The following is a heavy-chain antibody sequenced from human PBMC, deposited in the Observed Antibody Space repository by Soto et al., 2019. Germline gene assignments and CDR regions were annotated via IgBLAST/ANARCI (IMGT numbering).Heavy chain of an antibody. CDR1: GFPFSSYA. D-gene: IGHD1-26*01. CDR3: ARRVGAITYYFDY. V-gene: IGHV3-30-3*01. J-gene: IGHJ4*02. CDR2: ISYDGSNK. Sequence: GGSLSLSCAASGFPFSSYAMHWVRQAPGKGLEWVAVISYDGSNKYYADSVKGRFTISRDNSKNTLYLQMNSLRAEDTAVYYCARRVGAITYYFDYWSQGTLVTVSS.